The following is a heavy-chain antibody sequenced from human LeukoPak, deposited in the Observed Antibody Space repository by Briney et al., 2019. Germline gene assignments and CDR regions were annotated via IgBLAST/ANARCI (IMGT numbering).Heavy chain of an antibody. V-gene: IGHV4-34*01. CDR1: GGSFSGYY. J-gene: IGHJ5*02. D-gene: IGHD3-10*01. Sequence: PSETLSLTCAVCGGSFSGYYWSWIRQPPGKGLDWIGEINHSGSTNYNPSLKSRVTISVDTSKNQFSLKLSSVTAADTAVYYCARGRAYYYGSGSYPWFDPWGQGTLVSVSS. CDR2: INHSGST. CDR3: ARGRAYYYGSGSYPWFDP.